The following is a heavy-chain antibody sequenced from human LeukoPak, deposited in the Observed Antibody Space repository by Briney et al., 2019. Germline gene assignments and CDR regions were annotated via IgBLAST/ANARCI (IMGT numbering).Heavy chain of an antibody. CDR2: IKQDGSEK. CDR1: GFTFSSYW. CDR3: ARISDYYGSGSYDYPFDY. Sequence: PGGSLRLSCAASGFTFSSYWMSWVRQAPGKGLEWVANIKQDGSEKYYVDSVKGRFTISRDNAKNSLYLQMNSLRAEDTAVYYCARISDYYGSGSYDYPFDYWGQGTLVTVSS. V-gene: IGHV3-7*01. J-gene: IGHJ4*02. D-gene: IGHD3-10*01.